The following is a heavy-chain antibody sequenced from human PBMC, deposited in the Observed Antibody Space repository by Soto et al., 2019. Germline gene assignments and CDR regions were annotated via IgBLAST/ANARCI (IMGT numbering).Heavy chain of an antibody. Sequence: GGSLRLSCAASGFTFSSYAMHWVRQAPGKGLEYVSAISSNGGSTYYANSVKGRFTISRDNSKNTLYLQMGSLRAEDMAVYYCARESGSACSGGRCPFDYWGQGTLVTVSS. CDR1: GFTFSSYA. CDR3: ARESGSACSGGRCPFDY. J-gene: IGHJ4*02. V-gene: IGHV3-64*01. CDR2: ISSNGGST. D-gene: IGHD2-15*01.